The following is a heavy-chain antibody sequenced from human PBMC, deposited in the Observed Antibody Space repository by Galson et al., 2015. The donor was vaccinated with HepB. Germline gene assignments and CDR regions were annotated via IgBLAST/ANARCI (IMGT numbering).Heavy chain of an antibody. CDR3: ARDLWVEATKATAYYFDY. D-gene: IGHD1-26*01. V-gene: IGHV1-46*03. CDR2: INPSGGST. J-gene: IGHJ4*02. CDR1: GYTFTSYY. Sequence: SVKVSCKASGYTFTSYYMHWVRQAPGQGLEWMGIINPSGGSTSYAQKFQGRVTMTRDTSTSTVYMELSSLRSEDTAVYYCARDLWVEATKATAYYFDYWGQGTLVTVSS.